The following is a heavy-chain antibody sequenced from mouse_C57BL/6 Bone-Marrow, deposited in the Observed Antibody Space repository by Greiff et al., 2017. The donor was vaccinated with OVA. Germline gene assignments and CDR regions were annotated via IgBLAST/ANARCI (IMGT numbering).Heavy chain of an antibody. D-gene: IGHD2-1*01. Sequence: VQGVESGAELARPGASVKLSCKASGYTFTSYGISWVKQRTGQGLEWIGEIYPRSGNTYYNEKFKGKATLTADKSSSTAYMELRSLTSEDSAVYFCAREGYYGTGGYWGQGTTLTVSS. CDR1: GYTFTSYG. CDR2: IYPRSGNT. J-gene: IGHJ2*01. V-gene: IGHV1-81*01. CDR3: AREGYYGTGGY.